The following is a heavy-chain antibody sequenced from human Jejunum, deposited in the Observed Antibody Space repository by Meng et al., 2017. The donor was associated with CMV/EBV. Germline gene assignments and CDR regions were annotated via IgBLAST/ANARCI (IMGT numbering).Heavy chain of an antibody. V-gene: IGHV3-7*01. CDR2: IKQDGSEK. CDR1: GFTFSSYW. CDR3: ARGRVPVGAALNY. D-gene: IGHD1-26*01. Sequence: PGFTFSSYWMSWVRQAPGKGLEWVANIKQDGSEKYYVDSVKGRFTISRDNAKNSLYLQMNSLRAEDTAVYYCARGRVPVGAALNYWGQGTLVTVSS. J-gene: IGHJ4*02.